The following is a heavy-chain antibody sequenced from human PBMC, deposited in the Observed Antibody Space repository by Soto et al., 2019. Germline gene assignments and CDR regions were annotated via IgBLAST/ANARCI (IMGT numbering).Heavy chain of an antibody. CDR1: GFTFSSHA. CDR2: ISGSGGST. V-gene: IGHV3-23*01. CDR3: AKSGVAGTRGWFDP. J-gene: IGHJ5*02. Sequence: GGSLRLSCSPSGFTFSSHAMSWVRQAPGKGLEWVSAISGSGGSTYYADSVKGRFTISRDNSKNTLYLQMNSLRAEDTAVYYCAKSGVAGTRGWFDPWGQGTLVTVSS. D-gene: IGHD6-19*01.